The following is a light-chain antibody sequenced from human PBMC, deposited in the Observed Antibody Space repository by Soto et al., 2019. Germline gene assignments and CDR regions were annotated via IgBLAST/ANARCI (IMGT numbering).Light chain of an antibody. CDR3: MQATLFPLA. CDR1: QSLVHYNGNTY. CDR2: KIS. J-gene: IGKJ1*01. Sequence: IVMTQTPLSSPVTLGQPASISCKSSQSLVHYNGNTYLSWLQQRPGQPPRLIIYKISNRFSGVPDRFSGSVSGTDFTLKISRVEAGEVGVYFCMQATLFPLAIGKGTKLEIK. V-gene: IGKV2-24*01.